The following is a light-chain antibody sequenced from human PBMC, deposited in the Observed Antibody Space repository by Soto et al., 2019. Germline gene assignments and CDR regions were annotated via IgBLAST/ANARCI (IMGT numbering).Light chain of an antibody. Sequence: QSVLTQPASVSGSPGQSITISCTGTSSDVGRYDYVSWYQQHPGKAPKLMIYDVTTRPSGVSNRFSGSKSVNTASLTISGLQAEDEAEYFCSSYTNNGALDVLFGGGTKLTVL. CDR2: DVT. J-gene: IGLJ2*01. CDR3: SSYTNNGALDVL. CDR1: SSDVGRYDY. V-gene: IGLV2-14*03.